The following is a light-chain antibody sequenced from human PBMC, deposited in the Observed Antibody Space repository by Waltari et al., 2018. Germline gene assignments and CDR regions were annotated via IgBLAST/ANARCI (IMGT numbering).Light chain of an antibody. V-gene: IGLV1-51*01. Sequence: QSVLTQPPSVFAAPGQKVTISCSGGTSNIGNYYVSWYQHLPGAAPKLLIYDNDKRPSGMPDRFSASRSGTSATLGITGLQIGDEADYYCATWDNSLTDVVFGGGTKLTVL. CDR3: ATWDNSLTDVV. J-gene: IGLJ2*01. CDR2: DND. CDR1: TSNIGNYY.